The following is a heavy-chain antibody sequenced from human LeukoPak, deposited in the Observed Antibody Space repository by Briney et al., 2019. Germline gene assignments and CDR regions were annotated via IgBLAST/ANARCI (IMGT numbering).Heavy chain of an antibody. V-gene: IGHV3-23*01. D-gene: IGHD3-22*01. J-gene: IGHJ4*02. CDR1: GFTFGSYA. Sequence: GGSLRLSCAASGFTFGSYAMFGVREAPGKGLEGFSGIFGRGGSAHYADSVKGRFTISRDNYKRTVYLKMDSLRAEDTAIYYCAKTATAYSRGPSPAWPIDYWGQGTLVTVSS. CDR2: IFGRGGSA. CDR3: AKTATAYSRGPSPAWPIDY.